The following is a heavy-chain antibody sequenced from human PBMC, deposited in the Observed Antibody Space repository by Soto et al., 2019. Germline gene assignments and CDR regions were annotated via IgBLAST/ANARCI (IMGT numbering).Heavy chain of an antibody. V-gene: IGHV4-28*01. CDR2: IFYTGST. D-gene: IGHD4-17*01. CDR1: GSSISSSNW. J-gene: IGHJ4*02. CDR3: ARKTTVTTYFDY. Sequence: ASETLSLTCAVSGSSISSSNWWVWIRQPPGKGLEWIGYIFYTGSTYYNPSLKSRVTMSVDTSKNEFSLKVTSVTAVDTAVYYCARKTTVTTYFDYWGLGTLVTVSS.